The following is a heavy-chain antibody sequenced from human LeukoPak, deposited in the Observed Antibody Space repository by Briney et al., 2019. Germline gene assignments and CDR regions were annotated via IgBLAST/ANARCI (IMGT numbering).Heavy chain of an antibody. CDR1: GFTFSSYA. D-gene: IGHD5-24*01. CDR3: AKTPRGGYNWGDLYHFDY. J-gene: IGHJ4*02. V-gene: IGHV3-23*01. CDR2: ISGSGGST. Sequence: GGSLRLSCAASGFTFSSYAMSWVRQAPGKGLEWVSAISGSGGSTHYADSVKGRFTISRDNSKNTLYLQMNSLRAEDTAVYYCAKTPRGGYNWGDLYHFDYWGQGTLVTVSS.